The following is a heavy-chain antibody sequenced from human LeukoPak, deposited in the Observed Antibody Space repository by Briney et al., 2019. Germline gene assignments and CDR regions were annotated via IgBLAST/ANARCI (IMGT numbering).Heavy chain of an antibody. CDR3: AKWGDFWTGLNNWYFEL. D-gene: IGHD3/OR15-3a*01. CDR2: ISGSCRDT. Sequence: GGSLRLSCAASGLTFPRYAFAWVRQAPGRGLQWVSGISGSCRDTFYSDSVKGRFTISRDNSKNTHYLQMSSLTAEDTAVYYCAKWGDFWTGLNNWYFELWGRGTLVTVSS. CDR1: GLTFPRYA. J-gene: IGHJ2*01. V-gene: IGHV3-23*01.